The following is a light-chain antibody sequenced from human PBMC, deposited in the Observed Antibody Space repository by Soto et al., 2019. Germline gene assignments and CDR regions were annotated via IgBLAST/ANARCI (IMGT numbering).Light chain of an antibody. J-gene: IGLJ2*01. CDR1: SSDVGGYDY. V-gene: IGLV2-11*01. CDR3: TSYATGDTFP. CDR2: DVT. Sequence: QSVLTQPRSVSGSPGQSVTISCTGTSSDVGGYDYVSWYQQHPGKAPKLIIYDVTKRPSGVPDRFSGSKSGNTASLTVSGLQAEDEADYYCTSYATGDTFPFGGGTKLTVL.